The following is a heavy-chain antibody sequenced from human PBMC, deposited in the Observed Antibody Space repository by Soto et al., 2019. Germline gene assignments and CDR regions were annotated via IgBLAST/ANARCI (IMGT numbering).Heavy chain of an antibody. V-gene: IGHV4-34*01. CDR2: INHSGST. CDR1: GGSFSGYY. D-gene: IGHD2-15*01. CDR3: ARGYCSGGSCYSNLGFDP. J-gene: IGHJ5*02. Sequence: QVQLQQWGAGLLKPSETLSLTCAVYGGSFSGYYWSWIRQPPGKGLEWIGEINHSGSTNYNPSLNSRVTISVDTSKNQFSLKLSSVTAADTAVYYCARGYCSGGSCYSNLGFDPWGQGTLVTVSS.